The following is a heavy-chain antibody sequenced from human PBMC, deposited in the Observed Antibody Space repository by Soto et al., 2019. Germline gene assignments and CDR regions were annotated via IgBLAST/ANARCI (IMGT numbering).Heavy chain of an antibody. CDR2: IKSKSDGGTT. Sequence: EVQLVESGGGLVEPGGSLRLSCVASGFTFTNAWMNWVRQAPGKGLEWVGRIKSKSDGGTTNYAVPVKGRFTVSRDDSKNTLYLQMDSLKTEDTAMYYCTVAPQWLVRKFDYWGQGTLVTVSS. D-gene: IGHD6-19*01. CDR3: TVAPQWLVRKFDY. V-gene: IGHV3-15*07. CDR1: GFTFTNAW. J-gene: IGHJ4*02.